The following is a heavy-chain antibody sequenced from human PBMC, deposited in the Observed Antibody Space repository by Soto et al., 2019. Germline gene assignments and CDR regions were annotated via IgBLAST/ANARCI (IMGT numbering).Heavy chain of an antibody. Sequence: QVQLVQSGAEVKKPGASVKVSCKASGYTFTGYYMHWVRQAPGQGLEWMGWINPNSGGTNYAQKFQGRVTMTRDTSISTAYMELSRLRSDDTAVYYCARDRYSSGWYAFGTYYGMDVWGQGTTVTVSS. CDR3: ARDRYSSGWYAFGTYYGMDV. CDR1: GYTFTGYY. V-gene: IGHV1-2*02. J-gene: IGHJ6*02. CDR2: INPNSGGT. D-gene: IGHD6-19*01.